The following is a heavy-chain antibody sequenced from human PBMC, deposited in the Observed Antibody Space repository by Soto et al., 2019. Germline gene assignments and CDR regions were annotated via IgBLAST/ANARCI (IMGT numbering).Heavy chain of an antibody. J-gene: IGHJ5*02. Sequence: QLQLQESGPGLVKPSETLSLTCTVSGGSISSSSYYWGWIRQPPGKGLKWIGSIYYSGSTYYNPSLKSRVTISVDTSKNQFSLKLSSVTAADTAVYYCARHNLRALLQTNWFDPWGQGTLVTVSS. D-gene: IGHD2-15*01. CDR3: ARHNLRALLQTNWFDP. CDR2: IYYSGST. V-gene: IGHV4-39*01. CDR1: GGSISSSSYY.